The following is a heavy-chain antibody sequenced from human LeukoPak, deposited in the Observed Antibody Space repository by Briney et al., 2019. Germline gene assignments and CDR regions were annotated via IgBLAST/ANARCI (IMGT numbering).Heavy chain of an antibody. Sequence: GGSLRLSCAASGFTFSSYGMHWVRQAPGKGLEWVAVISYDGSNKYYADSVKGRFTISRDNSKNTLYLQMNSLRADDTAVYYCARTRFGGNYVFDYWGQGTLVIVSS. V-gene: IGHV3-30*03. D-gene: IGHD4-23*01. J-gene: IGHJ4*02. CDR3: ARTRFGGNYVFDY. CDR2: ISYDGSNK. CDR1: GFTFSSYG.